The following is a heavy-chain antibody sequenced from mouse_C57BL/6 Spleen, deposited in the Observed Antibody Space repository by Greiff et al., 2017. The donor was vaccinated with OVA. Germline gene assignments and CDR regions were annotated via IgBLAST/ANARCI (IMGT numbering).Heavy chain of an antibody. Sequence: VQLKQSGAELMKPGASVKLSCKATGYTFTGYWIEWVKQRPGHGLEWIGEILPGSGSTNYNEKFKGKATFTADTSSNTAYMQLSSLTTEDSAIYYCARQRAYYSNYDWYFDVWGTGTTVTVSS. CDR1: GYTFTGYW. CDR2: ILPGSGST. J-gene: IGHJ1*03. CDR3: ARQRAYYSNYDWYFDV. V-gene: IGHV1-9*01. D-gene: IGHD2-5*01.